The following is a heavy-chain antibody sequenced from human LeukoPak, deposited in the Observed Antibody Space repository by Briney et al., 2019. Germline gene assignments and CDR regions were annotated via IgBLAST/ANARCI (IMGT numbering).Heavy chain of an antibody. J-gene: IGHJ5*02. Sequence: SETLSLTCTVSGGSISSSSYYWGWIRQPPGKWLEWIGSIYYSGSTYYNPSLKSRVTISVDTSKNQFSLKLSSVTAADTAVYYCARHVSSWEPQLVRWFDPWGQGTLVTVSS. CDR3: ARHVSSWEPQLVRWFDP. V-gene: IGHV4-39*01. D-gene: IGHD6-13*01. CDR2: IYYSGST. CDR1: GGSISSSSYY.